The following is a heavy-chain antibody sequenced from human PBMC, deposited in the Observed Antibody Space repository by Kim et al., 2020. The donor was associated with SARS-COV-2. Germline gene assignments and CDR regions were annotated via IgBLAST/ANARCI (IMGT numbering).Heavy chain of an antibody. CDR3: AKDNAPGIAASGTSDY. V-gene: IGHV3-9*01. D-gene: IGHD6-13*01. CDR1: GFTFDNYA. CDR2: INGNSESI. J-gene: IGHJ4*02. Sequence: GGSLRLSCAASGFTFDNYAMHWVRQAPGKGLEWVSGINGNSESIGYADSVKGRFTISRDNTKNSLYLQMDSLKSEDTAWYYCAKDNAPGIAASGTSDYWGQGTLVTVSS.